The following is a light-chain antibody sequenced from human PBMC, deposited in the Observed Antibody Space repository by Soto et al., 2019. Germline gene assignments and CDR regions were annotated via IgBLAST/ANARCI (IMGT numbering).Light chain of an antibody. Sequence: QSVLTQPPSVSGAPGQWVTISCTGSSSNFGAGFAVHWFQQLPGTAPKLLIFGSTNRPSGVPDRFSGSKSGTSASLAITGLPAEDEADYYCQSYDSSLCGYVFGTGTNVTVL. V-gene: IGLV1-40*01. J-gene: IGLJ1*01. CDR3: QSYDSSLCGYV. CDR2: GST. CDR1: SSNFGAGFA.